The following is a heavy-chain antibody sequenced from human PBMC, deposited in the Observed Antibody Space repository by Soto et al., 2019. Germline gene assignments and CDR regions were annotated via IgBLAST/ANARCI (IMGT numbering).Heavy chain of an antibody. CDR2: IKSKTDGGTT. D-gene: IGHD2-2*01. J-gene: IGHJ6*02. Sequence: GGSLRLSCAASGFTFSNAWMSWVRQAPGKGLEWVGRIKSKTDGGTTDYAAPVKGRFTISRDDSKNTLYLQMNSLKTEDTAVYYCTTASCGSTSCYPLGHYYGMDVWGQGTTVTVSS. CDR3: TTASCGSTSCYPLGHYYGMDV. V-gene: IGHV3-15*01. CDR1: GFTFSNAW.